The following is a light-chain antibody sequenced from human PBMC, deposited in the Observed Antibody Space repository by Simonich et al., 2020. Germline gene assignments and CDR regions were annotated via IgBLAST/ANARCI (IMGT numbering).Light chain of an antibody. CDR2: DVS. CDR1: SSDVGGYNY. CDR3: CSYAGSSTVV. Sequence: QSALTQPASVSGSPGQSNTISCTGTSSDVGGYNYVSWYQQHLGKAPKLMIYDVSKRPSGVSNRFSGSKSGNTASLTISGLQAEDEADYYCCSYAGSSTVVFGGGTKLTVL. V-gene: IGLV2-14*03. J-gene: IGLJ2*01.